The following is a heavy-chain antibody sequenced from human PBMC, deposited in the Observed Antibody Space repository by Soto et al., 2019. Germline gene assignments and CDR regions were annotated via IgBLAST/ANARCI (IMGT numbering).Heavy chain of an antibody. Sequence: QVQLVQSGSEVKKPGSSVKVSCTASGGTVSSYTFSWVRQSPGQGLEWMGRIIPILDLANYDPKFPGRVTITADKSTSTAYVELNSLRSEDTAVYYCATPQNVGGYGDSALDDWGQGTLVTVSS. CDR3: ATPQNVGGYGDSALDD. CDR2: IIPILDLA. V-gene: IGHV1-69*02. CDR1: GGTVSSYT. J-gene: IGHJ4*02. D-gene: IGHD4-17*01.